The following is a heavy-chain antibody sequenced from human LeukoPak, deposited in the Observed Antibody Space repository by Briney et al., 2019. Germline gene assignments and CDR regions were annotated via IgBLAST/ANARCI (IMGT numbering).Heavy chain of an antibody. CDR1: GFTFSTYW. D-gene: IGHD2-2*01. CDR3: ASDVPAVTIFGY. J-gene: IGHJ4*02. CDR2: INSDGSST. Sequence: PGGSLRLSCAASGFTFSTYWMHWVRQAPGTGLGWLSLINSDGSSTNYADSVKGRYTISRDNAKNTLYLQMNSLRAEDTAVYYCASDVPAVTIFGYWGQGTLVTVSS. V-gene: IGHV3-74*01.